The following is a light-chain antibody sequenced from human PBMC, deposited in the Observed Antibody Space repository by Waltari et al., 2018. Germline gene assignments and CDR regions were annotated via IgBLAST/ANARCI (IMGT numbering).Light chain of an antibody. CDR3: TSYTSSITYV. J-gene: IGLJ1*01. CDR1: SSDAGGYNY. V-gene: IGLV2-14*01. CDR2: EVN. Sequence: QSALTQPASVSGSPGQSLTIPCPGTSSDAGGYNYVSWYQPHPGKAPKLMIYEVNNRPSGVSDRFSGSKSGNTASLTISGLQAEDEADYYCTSYTSSITYVFGTGTKVTVL.